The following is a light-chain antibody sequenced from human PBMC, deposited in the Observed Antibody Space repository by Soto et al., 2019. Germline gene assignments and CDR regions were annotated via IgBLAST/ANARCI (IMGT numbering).Light chain of an antibody. Sequence: EIVLTQSPGTLSLSPGERATLSCRASQTVSSTYLAWYQQKPGQAPWLLIFGASSRATGIPDRFSGSGSGTDFTLTISRLEPEDFAVYYCQQYGSSPPLTFGQGTKLEIK. CDR1: QTVSSTY. CDR2: GAS. J-gene: IGKJ2*01. CDR3: QQYGSSPPLT. V-gene: IGKV3-20*01.